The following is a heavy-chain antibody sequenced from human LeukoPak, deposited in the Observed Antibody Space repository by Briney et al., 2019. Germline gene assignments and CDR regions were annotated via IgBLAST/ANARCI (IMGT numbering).Heavy chain of an antibody. CDR3: ARGGSGWSNFDY. J-gene: IGHJ4*02. D-gene: IGHD6-19*01. CDR1: GGTFSSYA. CDR2: IIPIFGTA. V-gene: IGHV1-69*13. Sequence: ASVKVSCKASGGTFSSYAISWVRQAPGQGLEWMGGIIPIFGTANYAQKFQGRVTITADESTSTAYMELSSLRSEDTAVYYCARGGSGWSNFDYWGQGTWSPSPQ.